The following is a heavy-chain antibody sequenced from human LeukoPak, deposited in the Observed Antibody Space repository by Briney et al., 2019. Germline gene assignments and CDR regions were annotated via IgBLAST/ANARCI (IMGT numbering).Heavy chain of an antibody. CDR1: GGTFSSYT. CDR3: ARDYYDSSGYLN. CDR2: IIPILGIA. D-gene: IGHD3-22*01. V-gene: IGHV1-69*10. J-gene: IGHJ4*02. Sequence: ASVKVSCKASGGTFSSYTISWVRQAPGQGLEWMGGIIPILGIANYAQKFQGRVTITADKSTSTAYMELSSLRSEDTAVYYCARDYYDSSGYLNWGQGTLVTVSS.